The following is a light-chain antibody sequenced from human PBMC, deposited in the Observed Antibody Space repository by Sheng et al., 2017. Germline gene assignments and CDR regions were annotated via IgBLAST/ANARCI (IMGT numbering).Light chain of an antibody. J-gene: IGKJ1*01. V-gene: IGKV1-39*01. CDR1: QSISSY. Sequence: DIQMTQSPSYLSASVGDRVTITCRASQSISSYLNWYQQKPGKAPKLLIYAASSLQSGFPSRFSGSGSGTDFTLTISSLQPEDFATYYCQQSYSTPPTFGQGTKVEIK. CDR2: AAS. CDR3: QQSYSTPPT.